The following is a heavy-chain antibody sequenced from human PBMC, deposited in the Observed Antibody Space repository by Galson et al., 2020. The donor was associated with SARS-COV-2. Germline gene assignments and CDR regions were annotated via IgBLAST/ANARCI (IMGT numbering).Heavy chain of an antibody. J-gene: IGHJ4*02. CDR1: GFSLRTSGKC. D-gene: IGHD3-22*01. V-gene: IGHV2-70*17. CDR2: IDWDDDK. CDR3: ARISSSGYCGRYYFDY. Sequence: SAPTLVNTTQTLTLTCTFSGFSLRTSGKCVSWIRQAPGKALEWLARIDWDDDKFYSTSLKTRLTISKDTSKNQVVLTMTNMDPVDTATYYCARISSSGYCGRYYFDYWGQGTLVTVSS.